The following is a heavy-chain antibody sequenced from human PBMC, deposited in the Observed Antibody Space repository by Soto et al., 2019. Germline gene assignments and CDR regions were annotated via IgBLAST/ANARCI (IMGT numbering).Heavy chain of an antibody. Sequence: QLQLQESGSGLVKPSQTLSLTCAVSGGSISSGGYSWSWIRQPPGKGLEWIGYIQHGGSTYYNPSLKSRVTIAVXRXNNQFSLKLTSVTAADTAVYYCARAHYGDYGYGMDVWGQGTTVTVSS. CDR3: ARAHYGDYGYGMDV. CDR1: GGSISSGGYS. V-gene: IGHV4-30-2*01. CDR2: IQHGGST. D-gene: IGHD4-17*01. J-gene: IGHJ6*02.